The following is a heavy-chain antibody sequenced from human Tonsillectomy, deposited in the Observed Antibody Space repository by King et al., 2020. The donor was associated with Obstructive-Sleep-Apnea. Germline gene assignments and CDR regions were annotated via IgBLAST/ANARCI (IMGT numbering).Heavy chain of an antibody. CDR2: INPDGGTT. CDR3: TRDVGSCSDNNCYSSNFHY. Sequence: QLVQSGAEVKKPGASVKVSCKASGYIFTSQYLHWVRQAPGRGLEWMGIINPDGGTTNYAQKFQGRVTVTRDTSTSTIYMELSSLRSEDTAVYYCTRDVGSCSDNNCYSSNFHYWGQGTLVTVSS. V-gene: IGHV1-46*03. D-gene: IGHD2-15*01. CDR1: GYIFTSQY. J-gene: IGHJ4*02.